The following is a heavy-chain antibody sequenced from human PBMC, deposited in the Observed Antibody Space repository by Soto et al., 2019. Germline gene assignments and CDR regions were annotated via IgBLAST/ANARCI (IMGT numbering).Heavy chain of an antibody. J-gene: IGHJ5*02. CDR2: IPYDGSNN. Sequence: QVQLVESGGGVVQPGRSLRLSCAASGFTFSSYGMHWVRQAPGKGLEWVAVIPYDGSNNYYADSVKGRFPISRDNSKNPLYLQMTSLRADDTAVYYCPRDLGDSSGWFGPWGLGTLVTVSS. CDR3: PRDLGDSSGWFGP. CDR1: GFTFSSYG. D-gene: IGHD3-10*01. V-gene: IGHV3-30-3*01.